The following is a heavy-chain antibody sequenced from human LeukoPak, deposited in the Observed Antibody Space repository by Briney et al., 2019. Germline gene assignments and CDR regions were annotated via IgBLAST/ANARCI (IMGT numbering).Heavy chain of an antibody. CDR1: GFTFSAHW. V-gene: IGHV3-7*01. D-gene: IGHD1-14*01. J-gene: IGHJ4*02. CDR3: SRGGRNLDY. CDR2: IKVDGSDK. Sequence: WGSLRLSCAASGFTFSAHWMSWVRQAPGKGLEWVANIKVDGSDKNYVDSVKGRFTISRDNTKNSLYLQMNSLRAEDTAVYYCSRGGRNLDYWGQGTLVTVSS.